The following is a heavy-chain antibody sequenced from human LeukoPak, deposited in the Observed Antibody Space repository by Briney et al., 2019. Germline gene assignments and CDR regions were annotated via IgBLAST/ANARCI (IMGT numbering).Heavy chain of an antibody. D-gene: IGHD3-3*01. Sequence: SETLSLTCTVSGDSFRSYYWSWIRQPPGKGLEWIGYIYYSGSTDYNPSLKSRVTISVDTSKNQFSLKLNSVTAADTAVYYCARGRNLEWFDYWGQGTLVTVSS. CDR1: GDSFRSYY. CDR2: IYYSGST. J-gene: IGHJ5*01. V-gene: IGHV4-59*01. CDR3: ARGRNLEWFDY.